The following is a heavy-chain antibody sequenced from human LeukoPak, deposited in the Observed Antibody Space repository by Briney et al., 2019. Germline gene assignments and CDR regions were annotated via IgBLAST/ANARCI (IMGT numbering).Heavy chain of an antibody. CDR1: GFTFSTYW. Sequence: GGSLRLSCAAPGFTFSTYWMAWVRQAPGKGLEWVANIKGDESAKHQADSVKGRLTISRDNAQNSVYLQMSSLRGEDTAVYYCARDVGGSLDYWGQGTLVTVSS. CDR2: IKGDESAK. J-gene: IGHJ4*02. V-gene: IGHV3-7*01. D-gene: IGHD1-26*01. CDR3: ARDVGGSLDY.